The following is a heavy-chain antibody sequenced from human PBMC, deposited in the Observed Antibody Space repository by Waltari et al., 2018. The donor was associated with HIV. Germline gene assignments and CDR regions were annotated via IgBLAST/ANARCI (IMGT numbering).Heavy chain of an antibody. CDR1: GGSISSYY. Sequence: QVQLQESGPGLVKPSETLSLTCTVSGGSISSYYWSWIRQPPGKGLEWIGYIYYSGSNNYNPALKSRVTISVDTSKNQFSLKLSSVTAADTAVYYCARADTMVRGVIPTPFDYWGQGTLVTVSS. CDR2: IYYSGSN. D-gene: IGHD3-10*01. V-gene: IGHV4-59*01. CDR3: ARADTMVRGVIPTPFDY. J-gene: IGHJ4*02.